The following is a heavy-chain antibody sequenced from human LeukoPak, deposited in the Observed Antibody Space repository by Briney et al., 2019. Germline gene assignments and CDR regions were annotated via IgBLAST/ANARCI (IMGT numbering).Heavy chain of an antibody. D-gene: IGHD4-23*01. J-gene: IGHJ4*02. CDR2: IYISGST. V-gene: IGHV4-61*02. Sequence: PSETLSLTCTVSGGYMSSGSYYWSWIRQPAGKGLEWIGRIYISGSTNYNPSLKSRLTISVDTSKHQFSLKPCSATAPDTAVYYCARGPMVVTHFDYWGQGTLVTVSS. CDR1: GGYMSSGSYY. CDR3: ARGPMVVTHFDY.